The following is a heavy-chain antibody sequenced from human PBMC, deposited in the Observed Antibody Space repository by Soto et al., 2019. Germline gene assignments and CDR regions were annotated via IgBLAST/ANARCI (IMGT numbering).Heavy chain of an antibody. D-gene: IGHD3-10*01. CDR2: ISAHNGDT. Sequence: QVQLVQSGAEVKKPGASVKVSCRASGYTFTSYGISWVRQAPGQGLEWMGWISAHNGDTNYAQKFQDRVSVTTDTSSSTAYMDLRTLTSDNTAVYYCARDRVLWIGEISSEGLDMWSQGTMVTVSS. V-gene: IGHV1-18*01. J-gene: IGHJ3*02. CDR3: ARDRVLWIGEISSEGLDM. CDR1: GYTFTSYG.